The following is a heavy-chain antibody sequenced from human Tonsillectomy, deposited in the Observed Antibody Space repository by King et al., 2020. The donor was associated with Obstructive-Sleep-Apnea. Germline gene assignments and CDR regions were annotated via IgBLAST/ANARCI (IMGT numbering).Heavy chain of an antibody. CDR1: GGTFSSYG. J-gene: IGHJ6*02. CDR3: AREGDWELRPYYYYGMDV. CDR2: IIPILGIA. D-gene: IGHD1-26*01. Sequence: VQLVQSGAEVKKPGSSVKVSCKASGGTFSSYGISWVRQAPGQGLEWMGGIIPILGIANYAQKFQGRVTITADKSTSTAHMELSSLRSEDTAVYYCAREGDWELRPYYYYGMDVWGQGTTVTVSS. V-gene: IGHV1-69*09.